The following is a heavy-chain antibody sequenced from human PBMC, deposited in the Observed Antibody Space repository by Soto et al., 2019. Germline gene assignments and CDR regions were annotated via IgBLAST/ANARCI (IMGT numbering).Heavy chain of an antibody. CDR1: GFTFSSYG. Sequence: QVQLVESGGGVVQPGRSLRLSCAASGFTFSSYGMHWVRQAPGKGLEWVAVIWYDGSKKYYADSVKGRFTISRDNSKNTLYLQMNSLRAEDTAVYYCATENYYDSSGYYSNFDYWGQGTLVTVSS. V-gene: IGHV3-33*08. J-gene: IGHJ4*02. CDR3: ATENYYDSSGYYSNFDY. D-gene: IGHD3-22*01. CDR2: IWYDGSKK.